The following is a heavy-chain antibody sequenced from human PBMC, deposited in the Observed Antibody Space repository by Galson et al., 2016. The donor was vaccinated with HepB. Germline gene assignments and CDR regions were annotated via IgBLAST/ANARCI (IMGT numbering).Heavy chain of an antibody. CDR2: IKSNRGGGTT. J-gene: IGHJ4*02. Sequence: SLRLSCAASASGVTFSDAWMSWVRQAPGKGLEWIGHIKSNRGGGTTDFAAPVKGRFSISRDDSTKTVYLHMNSLNSGDTAVYYCAKELGDCTSECYSVAFDCWGQGTLVTVSS. D-gene: IGHD5/OR15-5a*01. CDR1: ASGVTFSDAW. V-gene: IGHV3-15*01. CDR3: AKELGDCTSECYSVAFDC.